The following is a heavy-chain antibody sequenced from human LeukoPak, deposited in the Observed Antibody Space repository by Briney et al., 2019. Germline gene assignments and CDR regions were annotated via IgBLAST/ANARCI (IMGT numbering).Heavy chain of an antibody. J-gene: IGHJ6*02. D-gene: IGHD5-18*01. V-gene: IGHV4-34*01. Sequence: PSETLSLTCAVYGGSLSGYYWSWIRQPPGKGLEWIGEINHSGSTNYNPSLKSRVTISVDTSKNQFSLKLSSVTAADTAVYYCAGGRGYSYGYYYYYYGMDVWGQGTTVTVSS. CDR3: AGGRGYSYGYYYYYYGMDV. CDR1: GGSLSGYY. CDR2: INHSGST.